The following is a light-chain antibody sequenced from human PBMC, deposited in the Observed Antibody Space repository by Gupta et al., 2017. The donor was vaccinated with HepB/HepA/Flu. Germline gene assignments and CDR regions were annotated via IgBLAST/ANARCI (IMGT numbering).Light chain of an antibody. CDR2: GAS. CDR3: QQSYRTPLT. CDR1: QSFSND. V-gene: IGKV1-39*01. Sequence: DIQMTQSPSSLSASVGDRVTISCRASQSFSNDLNWYQQKPGKAPKLLIYGASSLQSGVPSRFGGSGSGTDFTLTISRLQPEDFATYYCQQSYRTPLTFGQGTKVEVK. J-gene: IGKJ1*01.